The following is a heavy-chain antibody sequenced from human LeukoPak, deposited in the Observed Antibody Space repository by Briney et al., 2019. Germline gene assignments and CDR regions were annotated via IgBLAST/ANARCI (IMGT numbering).Heavy chain of an antibody. Sequence: PGGSLRLSCAASGFTFSRYDMHWVRQAPGKGLEWVAVISYDGSNKYYADSVKGRFTISRDNSKNTLYLQMNSLRAEDTAVYYCANDWGSFYYYYGMDVWGQGTTVTVSS. CDR2: ISYDGSNK. J-gene: IGHJ6*02. V-gene: IGHV3-30*18. D-gene: IGHD3-16*01. CDR3: ANDWGSFYYYYGMDV. CDR1: GFTFSRYD.